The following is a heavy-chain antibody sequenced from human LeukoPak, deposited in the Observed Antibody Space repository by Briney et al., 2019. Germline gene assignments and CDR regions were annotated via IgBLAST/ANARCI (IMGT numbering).Heavy chain of an antibody. CDR1: GGSISSYY. CDR2: IYTSGST. J-gene: IGHJ2*01. V-gene: IGHV4-4*07. CDR3: ARDRVGGYSGYHQTYWYFDL. D-gene: IGHD5-12*01. Sequence: SETLSLTCTVSGGSISSYYWSWIRQPAGKGLEWIGRIYTSGSTNYNPSLKSRVTMSVDTSKNQFSLKLSSVTAADTAVYYCARDRVGGYSGYHQTYWYFDLWGRGTLVTVSS.